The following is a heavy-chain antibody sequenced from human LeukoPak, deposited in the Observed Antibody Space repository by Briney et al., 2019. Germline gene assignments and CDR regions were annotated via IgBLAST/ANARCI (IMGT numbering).Heavy chain of an antibody. V-gene: IGHV3-43D*03. CDR1: GFTFDDYA. J-gene: IGHJ4*02. CDR2: ISWDGGST. D-gene: IGHD2-15*01. Sequence: GGSLRLSYAASGFTFDDYAMHWVRQAPGKGLEWVSLISWDGGSTYYADSVKGRFTISRDNSKNSLYLQMNSLRAEDTALYYCAKDMDASGTYYFDYWGQGTLVTVSS. CDR3: AKDMDASGTYYFDY.